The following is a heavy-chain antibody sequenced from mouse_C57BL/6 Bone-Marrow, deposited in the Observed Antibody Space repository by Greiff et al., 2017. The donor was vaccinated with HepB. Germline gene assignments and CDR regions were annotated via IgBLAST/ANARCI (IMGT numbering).Heavy chain of an antibody. V-gene: IGHV1-74*01. D-gene: IGHD1-1*01. J-gene: IGHJ2*01. CDR3: AIDCSSPYWFDY. Sequence: VQLQQPGAELVKPGASVKVSCKASGYTFTSYWMHWVKQRPGQGLEWIGRIHPSDSDTNYNQKFKGKATLTVDKSSSTAYMPLSSLTSDDSAVYYCAIDCSSPYWFDYWGQGTTLTVSS. CDR2: IHPSDSDT. CDR1: GYTFTSYW.